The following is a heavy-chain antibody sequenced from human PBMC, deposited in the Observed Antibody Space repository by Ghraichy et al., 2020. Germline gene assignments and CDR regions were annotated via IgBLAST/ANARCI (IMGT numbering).Heavy chain of an antibody. J-gene: IGHJ3*02. CDR2: IYPGDSDT. CDR1: GYSFTSHW. V-gene: IGHV5-51*01. Sequence: GESLNISCKGSGYSFTSHWIGWVRQMPGKGLEWMGIIYPGDSDTRYSPSFQGQVTISADKSISTAYLQWSSLKASDTAMYYCARRDCSGGSCYSAFDIWGQGTMVTVSS. CDR3: ARRDCSGGSCYSAFDI. D-gene: IGHD2-15*01.